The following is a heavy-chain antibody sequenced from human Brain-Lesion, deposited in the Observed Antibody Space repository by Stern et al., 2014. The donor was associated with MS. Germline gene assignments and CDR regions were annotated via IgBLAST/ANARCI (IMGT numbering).Heavy chain of an antibody. J-gene: IGHJ5*02. CDR1: GFTFGSCA. Sequence: VQLEESGGGVVQPGRPLRLSCVAPGFTFGSCAMHWVRQVPGKGLEWVAGEPYDGSNKNYADTGTGRCTLPRDNYDKSPSMQTGSLRPEDTAVYYCAKDRQYLTYFFDHWGQGSLVTVSS. V-gene: IGHV3-30*18. D-gene: IGHD2/OR15-2a*01. CDR2: EPYDGSNK. CDR3: AKDRQYLTYFFDH.